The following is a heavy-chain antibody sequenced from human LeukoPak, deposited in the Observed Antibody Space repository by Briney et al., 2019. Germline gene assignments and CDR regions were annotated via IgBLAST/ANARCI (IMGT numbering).Heavy chain of an antibody. D-gene: IGHD3-10*01. Sequence: SETLSLTCSVSGGSISSSSYYWGWIRQPPGKGLEWIGSIYYSGSTYYNPSLKSRVTISVDTSKNQFSLKLSSVTAADTAVYYCAREAPQLWFGELSTEYNWFDPWGQGTLVTVSS. CDR3: AREAPQLWFGELSTEYNWFDP. J-gene: IGHJ5*02. CDR1: GGSISSSSYY. CDR2: IYYSGST. V-gene: IGHV4-39*07.